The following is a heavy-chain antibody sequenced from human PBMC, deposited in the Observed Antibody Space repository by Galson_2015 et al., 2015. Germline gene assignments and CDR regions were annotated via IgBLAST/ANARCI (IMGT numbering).Heavy chain of an antibody. V-gene: IGHV1-69*02. D-gene: IGHD4-17*01. Sequence: SVKVSCKASGGSFSSYPISWARQAPGQGLEWMGRIIPILGIANYAQKFQGRVTITADKSTSTAYMELSSLRSEDTAVYYCARLDGDEPTGIIDYWGQGTLVTVSS. J-gene: IGHJ4*02. CDR2: IIPILGIA. CDR3: ARLDGDEPTGIIDY. CDR1: GGSFSSYP.